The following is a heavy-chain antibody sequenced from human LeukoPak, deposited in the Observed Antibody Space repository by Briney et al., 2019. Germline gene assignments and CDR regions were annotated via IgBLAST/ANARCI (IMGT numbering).Heavy chain of an antibody. V-gene: IGHV3-30-3*01. Sequence: GGSLRLSCAASGFTFSSYAMHWVRQAPGKGLEWVAVISYDGSNKYYADSVKGRFTISRDNSKNTLYLQMNSLRAGDTAVYYCARGAMVRLYYYYGMDVWGQGTTVTVSS. CDR2: ISYDGSNK. CDR1: GFTFSSYA. CDR3: ARGAMVRLYYYYGMDV. J-gene: IGHJ6*02. D-gene: IGHD3-10*01.